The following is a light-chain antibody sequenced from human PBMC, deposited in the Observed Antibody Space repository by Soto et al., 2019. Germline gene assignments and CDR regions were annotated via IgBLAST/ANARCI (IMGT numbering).Light chain of an antibody. J-gene: IGKJ2*01. CDR2: GAS. CDR1: QSVSSSY. Sequence: EIVLTQSPGTLSLSPGERATLSCRASQSVSSSYLAWYQQKPGQAPRLLLYGASSRATGNPDRFSGSGSGTDFTLTICRLEPEDFAVYYYQQYGSSPMYTFGQGTKLEI. CDR3: QQYGSSPMYT. V-gene: IGKV3-20*01.